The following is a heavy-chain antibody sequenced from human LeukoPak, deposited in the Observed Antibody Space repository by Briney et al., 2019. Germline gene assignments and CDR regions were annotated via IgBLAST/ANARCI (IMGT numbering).Heavy chain of an antibody. CDR2: TSYDGRNK. J-gene: IGHJ4*02. Sequence: GGSLRLSCAASGFTFRSSAMHWVRQAPGKGLEWVAVTSYDGRNKYYADSAKGRFTISRDNSKNTLYLQMNSLRAEDTAVYYCARGSAGYDYWGQGTLVTASS. CDR1: GFTFRSSA. V-gene: IGHV3-30*04. D-gene: IGHD6-13*01. CDR3: ARGSAGYDY.